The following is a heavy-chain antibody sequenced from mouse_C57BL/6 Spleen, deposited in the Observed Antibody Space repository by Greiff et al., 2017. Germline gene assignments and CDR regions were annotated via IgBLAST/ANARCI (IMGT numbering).Heavy chain of an antibody. D-gene: IGHD2-3*01. V-gene: IGHV1-9*01. J-gene: IGHJ2*01. CDR3: ASRKDGGGLYFDY. CDR1: GYTFTGYW. CDR2: ILPGSGST. Sequence: LLKPGASVKLSCKATGYTFTGYWKAWVKQRPGHGLEWLGEILPGSGSTNYNEKFKGKATFTADTSSNTAYMQLSSLTTEDSAIYYCASRKDGGGLYFDYWGQGTTLTVSS.